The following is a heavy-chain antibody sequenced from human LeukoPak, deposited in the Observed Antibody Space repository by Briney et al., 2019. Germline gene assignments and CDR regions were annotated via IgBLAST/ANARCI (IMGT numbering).Heavy chain of an antibody. Sequence: GGSLRLSCAASGFAFNTYSMNWVRQAPGKGLEWVSFIFSSSTYIYYTDSVKGRFTISRDNARNSLYLQMDNLRAEDTGVYYCARDFYDGFALDFWGQGTLVTVSS. CDR1: GFAFNTYS. V-gene: IGHV3-21*03. D-gene: IGHD2/OR15-2a*01. CDR3: ARDFYDGFALDF. J-gene: IGHJ4*02. CDR2: IFSSSTYI.